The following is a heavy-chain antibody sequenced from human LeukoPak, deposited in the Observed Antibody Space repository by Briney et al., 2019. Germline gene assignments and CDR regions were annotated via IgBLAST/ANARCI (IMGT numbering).Heavy chain of an antibody. CDR1: GFTFSSYA. CDR3: ARRRYSSSWYFDY. D-gene: IGHD6-13*01. J-gene: IGHJ4*02. Sequence: GGSLRLSCAVSGFTFSSYALSWVRQAPGKGLEWVSGISGSGDGTYYEDSVRGRFTTSRDNSKNTLYLQMNSLRAEDSAVYYCARRRYSSSWYFDYWGQGTLVTVSS. V-gene: IGHV3-23*01. CDR2: ISGSGDGT.